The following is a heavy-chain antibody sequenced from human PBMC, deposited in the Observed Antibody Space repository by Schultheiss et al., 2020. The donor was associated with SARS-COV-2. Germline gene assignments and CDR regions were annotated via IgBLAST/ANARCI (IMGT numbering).Heavy chain of an antibody. CDR2: INHSGST. J-gene: IGHJ5*02. D-gene: IGHD4-17*01. V-gene: IGHV4-34*01. Sequence: SETVPHLRCLWWVLQWLLLELDPPGQGLAWIGDINHSGSTNYNPSLKSRVTISVDTSKNQFSLKLSSVTAADTAVYYCARDSVTTKRWGDWFDPWGQGTLVTVSS. CDR1: WVLQWLL. CDR3: ARDSVTTKRWGDWFDP.